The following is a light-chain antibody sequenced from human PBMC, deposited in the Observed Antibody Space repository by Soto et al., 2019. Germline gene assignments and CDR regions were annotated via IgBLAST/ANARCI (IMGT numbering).Light chain of an antibody. CDR2: AAS. V-gene: IGKV1-39*01. CDR3: QQSSITPWT. Sequence: DIQMTQSPSSLSASVGDRVTITCRASQSIRRFLNWYQQKPGKAPKLLFYAASSLQSGVPSRFSGSGSGTDFTLIISSLQPEDFATYYCQQSSITPWTFGQGTKVDIK. J-gene: IGKJ1*01. CDR1: QSIRRF.